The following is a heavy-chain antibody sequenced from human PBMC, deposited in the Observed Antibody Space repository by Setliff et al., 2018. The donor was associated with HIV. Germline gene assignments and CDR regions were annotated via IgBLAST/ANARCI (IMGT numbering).Heavy chain of an antibody. D-gene: IGHD2-2*01. Sequence: HPGGSLRLSCAASGFTFSSYWMSWVRQAPGKGLEWVANIKQDGSEKYYVDSVKGRFTISRDNAKNSLYLQMNSLRAEDTAVYYCARGHSDQLLFVLYYYYMDVWGKGTTVTVSS. CDR2: IKQDGSEK. V-gene: IGHV3-7*01. CDR3: ARGHSDQLLFVLYYYYMDV. J-gene: IGHJ6*03. CDR1: GFTFSSYW.